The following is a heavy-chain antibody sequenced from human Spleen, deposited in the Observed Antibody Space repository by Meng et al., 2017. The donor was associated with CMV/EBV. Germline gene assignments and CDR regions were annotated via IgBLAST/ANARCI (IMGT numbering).Heavy chain of an antibody. J-gene: IGHJ6*02. Sequence: GESLKISCQGSGYSFTNYWNAWVRQMPGKGLEWMGIIYPVDSGTLYSPSFQGQVTISVDKSLSTAYLQWSSLKASDTAIYYCARREYSSYPYFYYYGMDVWGQGTTVTVSS. CDR3: ARREYSSYPYFYYYGMDV. D-gene: IGHD6-6*01. V-gene: IGHV5-51*01. CDR2: IYPVDSGT. CDR1: GYSFTNYW.